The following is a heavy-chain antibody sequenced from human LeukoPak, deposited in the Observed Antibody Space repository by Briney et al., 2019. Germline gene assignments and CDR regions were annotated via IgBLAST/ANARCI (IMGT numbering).Heavy chain of an antibody. D-gene: IGHD6-19*01. CDR1: GFTFSSYA. V-gene: IGHV3-30*01. CDR2: ISYDGSNK. Sequence: GGSLRLSCAASGFTFSSYAMHWVRQAPGKGLEWVAVISYDGSNKYYADSVKGRFTISRDNSKNTLYLRMNSLRAEDTAVYYCAKGGIAVAVSWFDPWGQGTLVTVSS. J-gene: IGHJ5*02. CDR3: AKGGIAVAVSWFDP.